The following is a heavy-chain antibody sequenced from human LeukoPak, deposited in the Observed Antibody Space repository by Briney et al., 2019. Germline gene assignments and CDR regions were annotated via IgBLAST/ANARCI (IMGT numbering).Heavy chain of an antibody. V-gene: IGHV5-51*01. CDR2: IYPADSDI. CDR3: ARQEYCSGGSCYTWFDP. Sequence: GASLKISCKGSGYSINNYWIGWVRQMPGKGLEWMGIIYPADSDIRYSPSFQGQVTISADKSISTVYLQWSSLKASGTAMYYCARQEYCSGGSCYTWFDPWGQGTLVTVSS. D-gene: IGHD2-15*01. CDR1: GYSINNYW. J-gene: IGHJ5*02.